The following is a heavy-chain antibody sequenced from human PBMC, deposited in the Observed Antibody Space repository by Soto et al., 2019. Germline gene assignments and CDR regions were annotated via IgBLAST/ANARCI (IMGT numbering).Heavy chain of an antibody. CDR2: ISSDGST. V-gene: IGHV3-66*01. Sequence: HPGGSLRLSCAASALAVTSNYMTWARQTPGRGLEWVSIISSDGSTYYADSVKGRFTISRDDSENTLFLQMNSLRVEDTAVYYCARVSVALTLRVGQYYYYMDVWGKGTSVTVSS. D-gene: IGHD1-26*01. CDR3: ARVSVALTLRVGQYYYYMDV. CDR1: ALAVTSNY. J-gene: IGHJ6*03.